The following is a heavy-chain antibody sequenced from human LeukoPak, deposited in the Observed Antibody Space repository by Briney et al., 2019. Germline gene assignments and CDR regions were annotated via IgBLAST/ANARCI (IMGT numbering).Heavy chain of an antibody. CDR3: ASTPGYCSGGSCYRYYYYMDV. CDR2: IYSGGST. D-gene: IGHD2-15*01. J-gene: IGHJ6*03. CDR1: GFTFSTYW. Sequence: GGSLRLSCAASGFTFSTYWMSWVRQAPGKGLEWVSVIYSGGSTYYADSVKGRFTISRDNSKNTLYLQMNSLRAEDTAVYYCASTPGYCSGGSCYRYYYYMDVWGKGTTVTISS. V-gene: IGHV3-53*01.